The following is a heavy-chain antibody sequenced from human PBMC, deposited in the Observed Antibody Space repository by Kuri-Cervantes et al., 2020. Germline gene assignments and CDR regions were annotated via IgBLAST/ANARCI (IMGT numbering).Heavy chain of an antibody. CDR2: IRYDGGDK. J-gene: IGHJ4*02. D-gene: IGHD1-7*01. V-gene: IGHV3-30*02. CDR1: GFTFSSYG. Sequence: GESLKISCAASGFTFSSYGMHWVRLAPGKGLEWVAFIRYDGGDKFHADSLRGRFTISRDNSKNTLYLQMNSLRAEDTAVYYCARGKGIITGTTSLSPTFDYWGQGTLVTVSS. CDR3: ARGKGIITGTTSLSPTFDY.